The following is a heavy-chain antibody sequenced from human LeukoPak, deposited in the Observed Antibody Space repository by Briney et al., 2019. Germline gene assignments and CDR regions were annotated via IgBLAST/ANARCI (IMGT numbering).Heavy chain of an antibody. CDR1: GFTFSSYW. J-gene: IGHJ1*01. CDR2: TNTDGSST. V-gene: IGHV3-74*03. CDR3: YGANAEH. D-gene: IGHD4-23*01. Sequence: GGSLRLSCAASGFTFSSYWMHWVRQAPAKGLVWVSGTNTDGSSTMYADSVKGRFTIARDNAKNTLYLQMNSLRAEDTAVYYCYGANAEHWGQGTLVTVSS.